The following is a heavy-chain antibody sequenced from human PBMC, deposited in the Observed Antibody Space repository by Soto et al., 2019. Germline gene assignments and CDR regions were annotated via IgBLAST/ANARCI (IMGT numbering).Heavy chain of an antibody. D-gene: IGHD5-12*01. CDR2: IYYSGST. J-gene: IGHJ5*01. CDR3: ARGAPDVDIVATIPLDS. CDR1: GGSISSYY. Sequence: ETLSLTCTVSGGSISSYYWSWIRQPPGKGLEWIGYIYYSGSTNYNPSLKSRVTISVDTSKNQFSLKLSSVTAADTAVYYCARGAPDVDIVATIPLDSWGQGTLVTVSS. V-gene: IGHV4-59*01.